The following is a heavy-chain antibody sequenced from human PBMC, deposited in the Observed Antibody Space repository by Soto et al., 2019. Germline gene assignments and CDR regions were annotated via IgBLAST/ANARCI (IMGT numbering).Heavy chain of an antibody. CDR3: ARGRSFIAARPHVSWFDP. J-gene: IGHJ5*02. CDR1: GGSISSYY. D-gene: IGHD6-6*01. Sequence: PSETLSLTCTVSGGSISSYYWSWIRQPPGKGLEWIGYIYYSGSTNYNPSLKSRVTISVDTSKNQFSLKLSSVTAADTAVYYCARGRSFIAARPHVSWFDPWGQGTLVTVSS. CDR2: IYYSGST. V-gene: IGHV4-59*01.